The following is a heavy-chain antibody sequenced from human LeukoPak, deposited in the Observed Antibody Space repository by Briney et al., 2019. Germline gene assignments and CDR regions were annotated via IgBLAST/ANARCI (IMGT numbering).Heavy chain of an antibody. D-gene: IGHD3-3*01. Sequence: SETLSLTCTVSGGSIGSSGNCWGWIRQPPGKGLEWIGEVHLDGRTNYNPSLKSRLIMSVDLPENHISLKLTSVTAADTAVYYCAREGGFYRPLDYSGQGTLVTVSS. CDR2: VHLDGRT. V-gene: IGHV4-39*07. J-gene: IGHJ4*02. CDR1: GGSIGSSGNC. CDR3: AREGGFYRPLDY.